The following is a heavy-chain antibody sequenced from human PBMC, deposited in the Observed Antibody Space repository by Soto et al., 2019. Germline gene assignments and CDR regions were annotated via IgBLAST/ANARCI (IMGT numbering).Heavy chain of an antibody. CDR1: GYTFSNYN. J-gene: IGHJ6*03. V-gene: IGHV1-8*01. CDR3: AREAASDPSFYYHYMDV. CDR2: MNPDSGNT. Sequence: QAQLVQSGAEVKKPGAPVKVSCKASGYTFSNYNINWVRQASGQGLEWMGWMNPDSGNTGYAEKFQGRVTMTRNSSISTAYMELSGLRSEDTAVYYCAREAASDPSFYYHYMDVWGKGTTVTVSS. D-gene: IGHD3-10*01.